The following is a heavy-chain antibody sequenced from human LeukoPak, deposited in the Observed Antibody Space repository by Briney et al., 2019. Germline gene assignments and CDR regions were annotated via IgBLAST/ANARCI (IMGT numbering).Heavy chain of an antibody. J-gene: IGHJ6*02. D-gene: IGHD3-22*01. V-gene: IGHV3-30*02. CDR2: IQTDGNPK. CDR1: GFIFSKNG. Sequence: TGGSLRLSYAASGFIFSKNGTHWVRQAPGKGLEWVAFIQTDGNPKYYADSVRGRFTISRDNSKKTCYLQMDSLRVEDTAVYYCARETSSEIIGGMDVRGQGTMVTVTS. CDR3: ARETSSEIIGGMDV.